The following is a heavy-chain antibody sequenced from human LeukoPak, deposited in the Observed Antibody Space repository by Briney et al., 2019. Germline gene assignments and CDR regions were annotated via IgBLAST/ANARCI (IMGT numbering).Heavy chain of an antibody. CDR3: ARDLIAVADGY. V-gene: IGHV3-48*01. J-gene: IGHJ4*02. CDR2: ISSSSSTI. Sequence: GGSLRLSCAASGFTFSSYSMNWVRQAPGKGLEWVSYISSSSSTIYYADSVKGRFTISRDNAKNSLYLQMNRLRAEDTAVYYCARDLIAVADGYWGQGTLVTVSS. CDR1: GFTFSSYS. D-gene: IGHD6-19*01.